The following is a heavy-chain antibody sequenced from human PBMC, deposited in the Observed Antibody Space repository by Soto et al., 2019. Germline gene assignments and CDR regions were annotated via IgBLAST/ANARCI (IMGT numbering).Heavy chain of an antibody. J-gene: IGHJ6*02. V-gene: IGHV1-3*01. D-gene: IGHD4-4*01. CDR2: INPNNVNT. Sequence: ASVKVSCKASGYSLTTYAMHWVRQAPRQRLEWMGWINPNNVNTKYAQKFQDRLTITRDMSASTAYMEVDSLRSEDTAVYYCARKRFPTVTQATYGMDVWGQGTTVTVSS. CDR3: ARKRFPTVTQATYGMDV. CDR1: GYSLTTYA.